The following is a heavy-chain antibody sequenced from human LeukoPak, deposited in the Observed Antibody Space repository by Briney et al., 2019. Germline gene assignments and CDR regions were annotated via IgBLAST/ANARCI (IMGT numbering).Heavy chain of an antibody. J-gene: IGHJ5*01. CDR3: ARVGGFYYGSGPFDS. Sequence: GASVKVSCKASGYTFTTYTMNWVRQAPGQGLEWMGWINTNTGNPTYAQGFTGRFVFSLDTSVSTAYLQISSLKAEDTAVYYCARVGGFYYGSGPFDSWGQGTLVTVSS. V-gene: IGHV7-4-1*02. D-gene: IGHD3-10*01. CDR2: INTNTGNP. CDR1: GYTFTTYT.